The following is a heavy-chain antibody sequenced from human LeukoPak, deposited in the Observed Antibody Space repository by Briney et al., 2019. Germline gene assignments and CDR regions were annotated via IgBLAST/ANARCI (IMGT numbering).Heavy chain of an antibody. J-gene: IGHJ5*02. CDR2: MYYSGST. V-gene: IGHV4-59*12. Sequence: GSLRLSCAASGFTFSSYEMSWIRQPPGKGLECIGHMYYSGSTNYNPSLKSRVTISEDTSKNQFSLKLSSVTAADTAVYYCARLMPPSLGYCSSTSCSRANWFDPWGQGTLVTVSS. CDR3: ARLMPPSLGYCSSTSCSRANWFDP. D-gene: IGHD2-2*01. CDR1: GFTFSSYE.